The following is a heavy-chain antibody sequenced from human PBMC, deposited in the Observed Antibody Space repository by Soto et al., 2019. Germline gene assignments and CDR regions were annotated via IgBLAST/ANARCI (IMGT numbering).Heavy chain of an antibody. CDR1: GFTFSSYA. J-gene: IGHJ6*02. V-gene: IGHV3-23*01. CDR2: ISGSGGST. Sequence: ESGGGLVQPGGSLRLSCAASGFTFSSYAMSWVRQAPGKGLEWVSAISGSGGSTYYADSVKGRFTISRDNSKNTLYLQMNSLRAEDTAVYYCAGGGMVAAKYYYYGMDVWGQGTTVTVSS. D-gene: IGHD2-15*01. CDR3: AGGGMVAAKYYYYGMDV.